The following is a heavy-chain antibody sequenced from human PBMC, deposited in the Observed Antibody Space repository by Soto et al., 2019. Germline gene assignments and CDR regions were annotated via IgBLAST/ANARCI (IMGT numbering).Heavy chain of an antibody. V-gene: IGHV4-30-4*01. Sequence: PSETLSLACSDSGGSMNSGDYYWGWIRQSAGKGLEWIGYITYRATTYYNPSLGSRVTMSRDTSKNQFSLRLSSVTAADTAVYYCARDYRPTYYYDSSGYNPPSYFDYWGQGALVTVSS. CDR1: GGSMNSGDYY. CDR3: ARDYRPTYYYDSSGYNPPSYFDY. J-gene: IGHJ4*02. D-gene: IGHD3-22*01. CDR2: ITYRATT.